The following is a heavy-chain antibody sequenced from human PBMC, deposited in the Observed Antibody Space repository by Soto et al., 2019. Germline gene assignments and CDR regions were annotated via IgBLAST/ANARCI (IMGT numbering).Heavy chain of an antibody. CDR1: SGSISSSNW. D-gene: IGHD3-3*01. CDR2: IYHSGST. CDR3: ARWESYYDFWSGYRENDAFDI. V-gene: IGHV4-4*02. J-gene: IGHJ3*02. Sequence: QVQLQESGPGLVKPSGTLSLTCAVSSGSISSSNWWSWVRQPPGKGLEWIGEIYHSGSTNYNPSLKSRVTISVDKSKNQCSLKLSSVTAADTAVYYCARWESYYDFWSGYRENDAFDIWGQGTMVTVSS.